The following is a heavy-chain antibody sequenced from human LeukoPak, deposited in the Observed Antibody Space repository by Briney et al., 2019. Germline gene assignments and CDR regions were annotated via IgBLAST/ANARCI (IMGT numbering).Heavy chain of an antibody. D-gene: IGHD5-24*01. CDR3: ASQKMAT. CDR1: GGSISSYY. J-gene: IGHJ4*02. Sequence: SETLSLTCTVSGGSISSYYWSWIRQPPGKGLEWIGEINHSGSTNYNPSLKSRVTISVDTSKNQFSLKLSSVTAADTAVYYCASQKMATWGQGTLVTVSS. CDR2: INHSGST. V-gene: IGHV4-34*01.